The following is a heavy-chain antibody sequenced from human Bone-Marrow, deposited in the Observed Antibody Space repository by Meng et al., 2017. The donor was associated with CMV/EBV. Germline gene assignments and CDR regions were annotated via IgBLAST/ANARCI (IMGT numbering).Heavy chain of an antibody. V-gene: IGHV4-39*07. Sequence: SEPLSLTCTVSGGSISSSSYYWGWIRQPPGKGLEWIGIIYYSGSTYYNPSLKSRVTISVDTSKNQFSLKLSSVTAADTAVYYCARDPSCSSTSCRYYYYYYGMDVWGQGTTVTVSS. J-gene: IGHJ6*02. CDR2: IYYSGST. CDR1: GGSISSSSYY. CDR3: ARDPSCSSTSCRYYYYYYGMDV. D-gene: IGHD2-2*01.